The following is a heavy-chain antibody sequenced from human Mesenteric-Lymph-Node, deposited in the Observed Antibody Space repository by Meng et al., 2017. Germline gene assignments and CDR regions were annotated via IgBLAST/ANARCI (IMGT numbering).Heavy chain of an antibody. J-gene: IGHJ3*02. Sequence: GESLKISCAASGFTFSSYWMSWVRQAPGKGLEWVANIKQDGSEKYYVDSVKGRFTISRDNAKNSLYLQMNSLRAEDTAVYYCARGELERSFRSPGTHDAFDIWGQGTMVTVSS. CDR2: IKQDGSEK. V-gene: IGHV3-7*01. CDR3: ARGELERSFRSPGTHDAFDI. D-gene: IGHD1-1*01. CDR1: GFTFSSYW.